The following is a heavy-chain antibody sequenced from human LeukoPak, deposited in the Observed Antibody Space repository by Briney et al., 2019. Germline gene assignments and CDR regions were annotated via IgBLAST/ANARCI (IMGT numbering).Heavy chain of an antibody. CDR1: GGSFSGYY. CDR3: ARELVGATVNNWFDP. Sequence: PSETLSLTCAVYGGSFSGYYWSWIRQPAGKGLEWIGRIYTSGSTNYNPSLKSRVTMSVDTSKNQFSLKLSSVTAADTAVYYCARELVGATVNNWFDPWGQGTLVTVSS. CDR2: IYTSGST. V-gene: IGHV4-4*07. D-gene: IGHD1-26*01. J-gene: IGHJ5*02.